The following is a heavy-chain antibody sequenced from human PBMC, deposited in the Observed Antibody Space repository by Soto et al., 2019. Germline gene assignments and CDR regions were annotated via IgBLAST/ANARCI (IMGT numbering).Heavy chain of an antibody. CDR3: ARTQRDDAFEI. CDR1: GGSISSYY. J-gene: IGHJ3*02. Sequence: SETLSLTCTVSGGSISSYYWSWIRQPPGKGLEWIGYIYYSGSTNYNPSLKSRVTISVDTSKNQFSLKLSSVTAAGTAVYYCARTQRDDAFEIWGQGTMVTFSS. CDR2: IYYSGST. V-gene: IGHV4-59*01.